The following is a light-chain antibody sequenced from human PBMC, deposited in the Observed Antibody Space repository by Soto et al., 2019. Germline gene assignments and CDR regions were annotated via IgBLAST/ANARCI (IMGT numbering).Light chain of an antibody. Sequence: EIVLTQSPGTLSLSPGERATLSCRASQSLTNNYLAWYQQKPGQAPRLLIYAASSRATGIPDRFSGSGSETDFTLTISRLEPEDFAVYYCQQYGSSLPVPFGGGTNVEIK. CDR2: AAS. CDR3: QQYGSSLPVP. CDR1: QSLTNNY. V-gene: IGKV3-20*01. J-gene: IGKJ4*01.